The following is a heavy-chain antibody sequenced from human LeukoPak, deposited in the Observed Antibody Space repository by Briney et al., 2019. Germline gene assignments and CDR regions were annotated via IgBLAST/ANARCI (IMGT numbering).Heavy chain of an antibody. D-gene: IGHD2-15*01. J-gene: IGHJ4*02. Sequence: NPSETLSLTCTVSGGSISSSSYYWGWIRQPPGKGLEWIGSIYYSGSTYYNPSLKSRVTISVDTSKHQLSLKLSSVTAADTAVYYCASDYCSGGSCYYDWGQGTLVTVSS. CDR2: IYYSGST. CDR1: GGSISSSSYY. V-gene: IGHV4-39*01. CDR3: ASDYCSGGSCYYD.